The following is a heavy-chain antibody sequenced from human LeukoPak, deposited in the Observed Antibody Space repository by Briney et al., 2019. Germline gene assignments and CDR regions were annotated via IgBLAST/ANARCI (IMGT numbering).Heavy chain of an antibody. CDR1: GYTFTSNY. D-gene: IGHD3-16*02. Sequence: ASVKVSCKAFGYTFTSNYMHWVRQAPGQGPEWMGVISPSGGSTTYAQKFQGRVTLTRDMSTSTDYLELSSLRSEDTAVYYCARGPRITFGGVIVNGGEVDYWGQGTLVTVSS. V-gene: IGHV1-46*01. J-gene: IGHJ4*02. CDR3: ARGPRITFGGVIVNGGEVDY. CDR2: ISPSGGST.